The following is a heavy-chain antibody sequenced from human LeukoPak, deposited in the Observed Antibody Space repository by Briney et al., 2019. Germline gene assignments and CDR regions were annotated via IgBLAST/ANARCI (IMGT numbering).Heavy chain of an antibody. V-gene: IGHV3-30*18. D-gene: IGHD6-19*01. CDR3: AKDRRSSGPAGNFDY. CDR1: GFTFSSYG. CDR2: ISYDGSNK. J-gene: IGHJ4*02. Sequence: GGSLRLSCAASGFTFSSYGMHWVRQAPGKGLEWVAVISYDGSNKYYADSVKGRFTISRDNSKNTLYLQMNSLRAEDTAVYYCAKDRRSSGPAGNFDYWGQGTLVTVSS.